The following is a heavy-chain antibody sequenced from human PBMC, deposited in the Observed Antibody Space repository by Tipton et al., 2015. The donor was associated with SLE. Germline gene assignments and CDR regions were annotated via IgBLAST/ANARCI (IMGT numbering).Heavy chain of an antibody. Sequence: SLTCTVSGVSISNYYWTWIRQPAGKGLEWIGRIYSSGSTNYNPSLKSRVTMSVDTSKNQFSLSLSSVTAADTAVYYCASSYSSYFFSYYFDYWGQGTLVTASS. D-gene: IGHD6-6*01. CDR2: IYSSGST. V-gene: IGHV4-4*07. CDR1: GVSISNYY. CDR3: ASSYSSYFFSYYFDY. J-gene: IGHJ4*02.